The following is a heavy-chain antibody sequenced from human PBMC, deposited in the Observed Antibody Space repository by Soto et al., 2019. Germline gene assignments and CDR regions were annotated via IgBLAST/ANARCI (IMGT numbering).Heavy chain of an antibody. Sequence: GPGPRCSSETLSLTCTVAGASISNYYWSWIRQPAGKGLEWIGRIKTTGSTNYNPSLKSRVTMSVDTSKNQFSLNLSSVTAADTAVYYCARGPYFEDTANNWFDPWGQGTQVTVSS. CDR2: IKTTGST. CDR3: ARGPYFEDTANNWFDP. CDR1: GASISNYY. V-gene: IGHV4-4*07. J-gene: IGHJ5*02. D-gene: IGHD2-21*02.